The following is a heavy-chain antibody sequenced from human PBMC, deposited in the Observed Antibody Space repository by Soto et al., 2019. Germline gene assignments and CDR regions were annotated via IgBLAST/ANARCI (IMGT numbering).Heavy chain of an antibody. CDR1: GYTFSSYG. D-gene: IGHD6-13*01. J-gene: IGHJ4*02. CDR3: ARSVAAAVDLDY. V-gene: IGHV1-18*01. CDR2: ISAYNGNT. Sequence: QVQLVQSGAEVKKPGASVKVSCKASGYTFSSYGISWVRQAPGQGLEWMGWISAYNGNTNYAQKLQGRVTMTTDTSTSTASMEVRSLRSDDTAGYYCARSVAAAVDLDYWGQGTLVTVSS.